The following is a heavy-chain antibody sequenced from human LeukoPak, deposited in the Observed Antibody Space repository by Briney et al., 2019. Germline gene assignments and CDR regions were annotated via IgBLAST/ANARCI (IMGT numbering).Heavy chain of an antibody. D-gene: IGHD5-12*01. J-gene: IGHJ4*02. CDR3: ARVVHLYSGFDGEAGD. CDR2: IYYSGST. CDR1: GGSISSGDYY. Sequence: SETLSLTCTVSGGSISSGDYYWSWVRQPPGKGLEWIGYIYYSGSTYYNPSLKSRVTMSVDTSKNQFSLKLSSVTAADTAVYYCARVVHLYSGFDGEAGDWGQGTLVTVSS. V-gene: IGHV4-30-4*01.